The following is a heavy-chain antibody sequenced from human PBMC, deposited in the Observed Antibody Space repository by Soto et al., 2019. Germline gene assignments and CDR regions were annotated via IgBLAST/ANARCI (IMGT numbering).Heavy chain of an antibody. Sequence: ASVKVSCKASGYTFTSYGISWVRQAPGQGLEWMGWISAYNGNTNYAQKFQGRVTMTTDTSTSTAYMELRSLRSDDTAVYYCARDGYSSGWYYYYGMDVWGQGTTVTVSS. CDR1: GYTFTSYG. J-gene: IGHJ6*02. CDR3: ARDGYSSGWYYYYGMDV. CDR2: ISAYNGNT. D-gene: IGHD6-19*01. V-gene: IGHV1-18*04.